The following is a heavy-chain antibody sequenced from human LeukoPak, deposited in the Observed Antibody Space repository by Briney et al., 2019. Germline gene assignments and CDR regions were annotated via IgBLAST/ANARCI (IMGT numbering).Heavy chain of an antibody. J-gene: IGHJ4*02. CDR2: IYYSGST. CDR3: ARDRSGWFGN. Sequence: PSETLSLTCTVSGGSISSYYWSWIRQPPGKGLEWIGYIYYSGSTNYNPSLKSRVTISVDTSKNQSSLKLSSVTAADTAVYYCARDRSGWFGNWGQGTLVTVSS. CDR1: GGSISSYY. V-gene: IGHV4-59*01. D-gene: IGHD6-19*01.